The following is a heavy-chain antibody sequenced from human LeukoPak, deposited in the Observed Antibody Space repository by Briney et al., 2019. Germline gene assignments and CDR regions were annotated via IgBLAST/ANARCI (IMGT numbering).Heavy chain of an antibody. V-gene: IGHV3-30*04. CDR3: AKDPNYYDSSGYAHFDY. CDR1: GFTFRTYA. D-gene: IGHD3-22*01. J-gene: IGHJ4*02. Sequence: GGSLRLSCAASGFTFRTYAMHWVRQAPGKGLEWVAAVFYDGSNNYYADSVKGRFTISRDNSKITLYLQMDSLRTEDTAVYYCAKDPNYYDSSGYAHFDYWGQGTLVTVSS. CDR2: VFYDGSNN.